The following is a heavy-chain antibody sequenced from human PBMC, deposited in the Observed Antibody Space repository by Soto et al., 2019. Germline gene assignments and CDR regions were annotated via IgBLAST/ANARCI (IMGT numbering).Heavy chain of an antibody. CDR2: ISHDGRGI. J-gene: IGHJ5*02. Sequence: QMHLMESGGGVVQPGRSLRLSCAASGFSFTNYAMHWVRQAPGKGLEWVATISHDGRGIYYGDAMRGRFTISRDNSKSTVYLQVNSLRVEDTAVYSCARDLSMGGFDPWGQGTLVTVSS. D-gene: IGHD3-16*01. CDR3: ARDLSMGGFDP. V-gene: IGHV3-30*04. CDR1: GFSFTNYA.